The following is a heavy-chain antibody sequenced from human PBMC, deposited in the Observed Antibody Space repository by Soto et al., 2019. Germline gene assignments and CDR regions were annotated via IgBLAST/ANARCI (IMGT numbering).Heavy chain of an antibody. V-gene: IGHV3-23*01. Sequence: EVQLLESGGGLIQPGGSLRLSCAASGFTFNNYAMSWVRQAPGKGLEWVSSISDRGGTTYYADSVKGRFTISRDNFNNTLFLQMNSLRAEDTALYYCAKGSSGLPYYFDYWGQGTLVTVSS. CDR3: AKGSSGLPYYFDY. J-gene: IGHJ4*02. CDR1: GFTFNNYA. D-gene: IGHD6-19*01. CDR2: ISDRGGTT.